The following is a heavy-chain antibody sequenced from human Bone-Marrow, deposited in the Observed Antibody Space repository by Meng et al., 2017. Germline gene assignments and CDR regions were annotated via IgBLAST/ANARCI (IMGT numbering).Heavy chain of an antibody. J-gene: IGHJ4*02. Sequence: SVKVSCKASGGTFSSYAISWVRHAPGQGLEWMGGIIPIFGTANYAQKFQGRVTITTDESTSTAYMELSSLRSEDTAVYYCARDGDCSGGSCYHGGDYWGQGTLVTVSS. CDR1: GGTFSSYA. CDR2: IIPIFGTA. D-gene: IGHD2-15*01. V-gene: IGHV1-69*05. CDR3: ARDGDCSGGSCYHGGDY.